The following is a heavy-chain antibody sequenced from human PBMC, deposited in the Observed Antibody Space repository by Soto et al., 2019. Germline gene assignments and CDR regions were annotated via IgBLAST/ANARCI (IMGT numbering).Heavy chain of an antibody. D-gene: IGHD6-25*01. J-gene: IGHJ3*02. CDR2: IKGDGSAK. CDR1: GFAFGNSW. V-gene: IGHV3-7*05. CDR3: ARDVSPGSGGYYLDAFDI. Sequence: EVQLVESGGGLVQPGGSLRLSCAASGFAFGNSWMTWVRQAPWKGLEWVANIKGDGSAKSYLDSVRGRFTVSRDNAENCLFLQMTILRAEDTALYYCARDVSPGSGGYYLDAFDIWGQGTMVTVSS.